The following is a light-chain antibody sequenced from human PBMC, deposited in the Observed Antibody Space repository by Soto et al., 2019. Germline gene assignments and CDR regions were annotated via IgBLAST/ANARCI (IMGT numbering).Light chain of an antibody. J-gene: IGKJ4*01. Sequence: IVLTQSPGTLSLSPGERATLSCRASPTVSNNFLAWYQEKPGRGPRLLMYGASTSATGIPDRFSGSGSGADFTLTISRLDPEDLAVYYCRQYGRSLEFAVGGGTKVEIK. V-gene: IGKV3-20*01. CDR3: RQYGRSLEFA. CDR2: GAS. CDR1: PTVSNNF.